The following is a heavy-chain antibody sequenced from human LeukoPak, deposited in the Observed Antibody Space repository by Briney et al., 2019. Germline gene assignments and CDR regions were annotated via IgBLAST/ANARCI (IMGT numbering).Heavy chain of an antibody. Sequence: SETLSPTCTVSGGSISSYYWSWIRQPAGKGLEWIGRIYTNGSTNYNPSLKSRVTMSVDTSKNQFSLKLSSVTAADTAVYYCARCDILTGYGAPGAFDIWGQGTMVTVSS. CDR3: ARCDILTGYGAPGAFDI. J-gene: IGHJ3*02. V-gene: IGHV4-4*07. D-gene: IGHD3-9*01. CDR1: GGSISSYY. CDR2: IYTNGST.